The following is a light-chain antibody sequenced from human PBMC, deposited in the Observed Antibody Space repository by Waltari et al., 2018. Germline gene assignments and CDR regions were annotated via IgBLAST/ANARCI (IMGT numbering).Light chain of an antibody. CDR1: SLRRPY. Sequence: SSELTQDPAVSVALGQTVRITCQGDSLRRPYASWYQQRPGQAPILVLYGQDNRPSGIPDRFSGSTSGNTASLTITGAQAEDEADYYCLSRDTSSTRLFGGGTRLTV. J-gene: IGLJ2*01. CDR2: GQD. V-gene: IGLV3-19*01. CDR3: LSRDTSSTRL.